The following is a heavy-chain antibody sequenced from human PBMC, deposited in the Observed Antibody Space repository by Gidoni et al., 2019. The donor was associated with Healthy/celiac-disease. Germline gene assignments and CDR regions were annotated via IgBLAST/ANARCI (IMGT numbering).Heavy chain of an antibody. CDR2: IYSGGST. D-gene: IGHD3-16*02. V-gene: IGHV3-66*02. CDR1: GFTVSSNY. Sequence: ELQLVESGGGLVHPGGSLRLSCAASGFTVSSNYMSWVRQAPGKGLEWVSVIYSGGSTYYADSVKGRFTISRDNSKNTLYLQMNSLRAEDTAVYYCARDRSYYYYYGMDVWGQGTTVTVSS. J-gene: IGHJ6*02. CDR3: ARDRSYYYYYGMDV.